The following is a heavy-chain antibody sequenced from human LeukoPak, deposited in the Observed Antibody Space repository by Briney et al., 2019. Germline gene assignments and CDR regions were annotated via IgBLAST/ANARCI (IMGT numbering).Heavy chain of an antibody. J-gene: IGHJ5*02. V-gene: IGHV1-18*01. CDR2: ISAYNGNT. Sequence: ASVKVSCKASGYTFTSYGISWVRQAPGQGLEWMGWISAYNGNTNYAQKLQGRVTMTTDTSTSTAYMELSSLRSEDTAVYYCARAPYYYDSSGYYYGWFDPWGQGTLVTVSS. D-gene: IGHD3-22*01. CDR1: GYTFTSYG. CDR3: ARAPYYYDSSGYYYGWFDP.